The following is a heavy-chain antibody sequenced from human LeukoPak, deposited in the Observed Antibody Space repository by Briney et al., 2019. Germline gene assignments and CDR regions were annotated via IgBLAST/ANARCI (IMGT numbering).Heavy chain of an antibody. D-gene: IGHD6-13*01. V-gene: IGHV3-23*01. CDR2: ISGSGGST. CDR1: GFTFSSYA. Sequence: PGGSLRLSCAASGFTFSSYAMSWVRQAPGKGLEWVSAISGSGGSTYYADSVKGRFTISRDNSKNTLYLQMNSLRGEDTAVYYCAKGARTPRGAAGTNFDYWGQGTLVTVSS. J-gene: IGHJ4*02. CDR3: AKGARTPRGAAGTNFDY.